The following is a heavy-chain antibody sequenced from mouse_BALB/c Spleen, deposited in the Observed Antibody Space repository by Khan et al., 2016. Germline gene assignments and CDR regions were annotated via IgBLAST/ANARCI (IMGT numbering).Heavy chain of an antibody. CDR3: ASYYCNYYAMDD. Sequence: EVQLQESGPGLVKPSQSLSLTCTVTGYSITSDYAWNWIRQFPGNKLEWMGYISYSGSTSYNPSLKSRISITRDTSKNTFFLQLNSVTTEDTATSYCASYYCNYYAMDDGGQGTSVTVST. V-gene: IGHV3-2*02. J-gene: IGHJ4*01. CDR2: ISYSGST. D-gene: IGHD2-1*01. CDR1: GYSITSDYA.